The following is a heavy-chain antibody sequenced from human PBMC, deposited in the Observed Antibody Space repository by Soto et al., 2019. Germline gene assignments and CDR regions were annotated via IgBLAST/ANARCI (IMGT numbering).Heavy chain of an antibody. CDR2: IYYSGST. Sequence: SETLALTCTVSGGSISISGYSWAWIRQPPGKGLEWIGSIYYSGSTYYNPSLKRRVTISVNTSKNQCSLKLSSVTAADTAVYYCARRRELYGDYENFDYWGQGTLVTVSS. CDR3: ARRRELYGDYENFDY. CDR1: GGSISISGYS. V-gene: IGHV4-39*01. J-gene: IGHJ4*02. D-gene: IGHD4-17*01.